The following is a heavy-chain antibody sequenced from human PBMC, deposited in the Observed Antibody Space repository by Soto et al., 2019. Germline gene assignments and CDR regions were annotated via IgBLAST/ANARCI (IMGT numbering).Heavy chain of an antibody. Sequence: PGGSLRLSCAASGFTFSSYAMSWVRQAPGKGLEWVSAISGSGGSTYYADSVKGRFTISRDNSKNTLYLQMNSLRAEDTAVYYCAKGGDTYSSGYYNWFGPWGQGTLVTVSS. CDR1: GFTFSSYA. CDR3: AKGGDTYSSGYYNWFGP. CDR2: ISGSGGST. J-gene: IGHJ5*02. D-gene: IGHD6-19*01. V-gene: IGHV3-23*01.